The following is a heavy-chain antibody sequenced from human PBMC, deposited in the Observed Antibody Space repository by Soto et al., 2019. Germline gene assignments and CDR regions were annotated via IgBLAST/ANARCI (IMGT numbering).Heavy chain of an antibody. D-gene: IGHD3-22*01. CDR1: GDTFSSCA. CDR3: ARVGPAHYYDSSGYYSPLDY. J-gene: IGHJ4*02. V-gene: IGHV1-69*13. Sequence: ALVRVSYRASGDTFSSCAINWVRQAPGQGLEWLGGIIPMFGTANYAQKFKGRVTITAGESTSTVYMELSSLRSEDTAVYYCARVGPAHYYDSSGYYSPLDYWGQGTLVTVSS. CDR2: IIPMFGTA.